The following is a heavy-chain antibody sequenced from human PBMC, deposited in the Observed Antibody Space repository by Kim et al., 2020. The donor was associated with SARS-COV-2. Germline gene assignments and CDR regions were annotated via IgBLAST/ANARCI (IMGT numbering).Heavy chain of an antibody. CDR1: GDRVSSNSAV. CDR3: ARERVAAAGRVFDY. Sequence: SQTLSLTCAISGDRVSSNSAVWNWIRQSPSRGLEWLGRTYYRSKWSNDYAVSVKSRITINPDTSKNQFSLQLNSLTPEDTAVYYCARERVAAAGRVFDYWGQGTLVTVSS. D-gene: IGHD6-13*01. J-gene: IGHJ4*02. CDR2: TYYRSKWSN. V-gene: IGHV6-1*01.